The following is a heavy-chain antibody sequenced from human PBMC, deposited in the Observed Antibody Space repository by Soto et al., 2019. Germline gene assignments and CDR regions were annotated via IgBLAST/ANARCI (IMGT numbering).Heavy chain of an antibody. V-gene: IGHV3-11*01. Sequence: QVQLVESGGGLVKPGGSLRLSCAASGLTFSDCYMNWIRQAPGKGLEWVSYISSSGSSINYAGSVKGRFTISRDNAKNSLVSQIKRLGGEETAMFYWARGRFGGGGYAKDVWGQGTTVTVSS. CDR2: ISSSGSSI. D-gene: IGHD3-10*01. CDR1: GLTFSDCY. J-gene: IGHJ6*02. CDR3: ARGRFGGGGYAKDV.